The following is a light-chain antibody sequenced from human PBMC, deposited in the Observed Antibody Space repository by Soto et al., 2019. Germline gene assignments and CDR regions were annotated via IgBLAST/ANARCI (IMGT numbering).Light chain of an antibody. V-gene: IGLV2-18*01. J-gene: IGLJ1*01. CDR3: SLYTSETNYV. CDR2: EAS. Sequence: SLLAQPPSVSVSPGQSVTISCTGTSTDFVSYNRVSWYQQPPGTAPKLIIYEASNRPSGVPDRFSGSKSGNTASLTISGLQAAEEVDYYCSLYTSETNYVFGTGTKVTAL. CDR1: STDFVSYNR.